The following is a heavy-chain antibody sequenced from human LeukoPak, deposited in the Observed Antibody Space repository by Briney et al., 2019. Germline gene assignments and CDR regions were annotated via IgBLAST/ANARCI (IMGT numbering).Heavy chain of an antibody. J-gene: IGHJ4*02. D-gene: IGHD3-9*01. V-gene: IGHV3-23*01. Sequence: GGSLRLSCAASGFTFSSYAMNWVRQAPGKGLEWVSAITGGGDTTYYADSVKGRFTISRDNSKNTLYLQMNNLRAEDTAIYYCAKAANYDILTGYYLDYWGQGTLVTVSS. CDR2: ITGGGDTT. CDR1: GFTFSSYA. CDR3: AKAANYDILTGYYLDY.